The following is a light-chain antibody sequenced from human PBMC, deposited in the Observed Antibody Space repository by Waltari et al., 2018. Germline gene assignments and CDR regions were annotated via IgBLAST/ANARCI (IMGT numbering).Light chain of an antibody. Sequence: LLMTQSTVTLSVSPGESATLSCRASQSIYSNLALYQQRPGQPPRLLIFDASTTASGIPARFSGSGSGTEFPLTIRTQQSEDSAVYYCQQYNVWPPITFGQGTRLEIK. J-gene: IGKJ5*01. V-gene: IGKV3D-15*01. CDR1: QSIYSN. CDR2: DAS. CDR3: QQYNVWPPIT.